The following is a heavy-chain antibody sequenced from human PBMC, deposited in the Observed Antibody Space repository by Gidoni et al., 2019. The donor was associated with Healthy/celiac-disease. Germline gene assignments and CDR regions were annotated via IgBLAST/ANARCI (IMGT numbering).Heavy chain of an antibody. J-gene: IGHJ6*02. V-gene: IGHV3-73*01. CDR1: GFTFRVSA. D-gene: IGHD5-12*01. CDR2: IRSKANSDAT. CDR3: TPGVVATVYYGMDV. Sequence: EVQLVESGGGLVQPGGSLNLSCAASGFTFRVSAMHWVRQASGKGLEWVGRIRSKANSDATAYDASVKGRFTISRDDSKNTAYLKMNSLKTEDTAVYYCTPGVVATVYYGMDVWGQGTTVTVSS.